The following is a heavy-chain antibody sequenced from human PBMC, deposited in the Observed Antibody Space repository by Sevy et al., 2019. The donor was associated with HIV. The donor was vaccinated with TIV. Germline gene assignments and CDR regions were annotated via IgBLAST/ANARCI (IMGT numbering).Heavy chain of an antibody. V-gene: IGHV3-11*01. D-gene: IGHD2-21*02. Sequence: GGSLRLSCAASGFTFSDYYMSWVRQAPGKGLEWVSYISSSGNSIYYADSVKGRFTVSRDNAKNSLYLQMNSLRGKDTAVYYCARAGGDWDIDYWGQGTLVTVSS. CDR3: ARAGGDWDIDY. CDR1: GFTFSDYY. J-gene: IGHJ4*02. CDR2: ISSSGNSI.